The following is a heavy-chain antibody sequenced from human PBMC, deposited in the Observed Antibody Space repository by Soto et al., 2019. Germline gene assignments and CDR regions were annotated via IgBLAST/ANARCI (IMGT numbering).Heavy chain of an antibody. CDR2: MNPNSGNT. J-gene: IGHJ6*03. V-gene: IGHV1-8*01. CDR3: ARGGYGDYGYYYYMDV. D-gene: IGHD4-17*01. Sequence: ASVKVSCKASGYTFTSYDINWVRQATGQGLEWMGWMNPNSGNTGYAQKFQGRVTMTRNTSISTAYMELSSLRSEDTAVYYCARGGYGDYGYYYYMDVWGKGTTVTVSS. CDR1: GYTFTSYD.